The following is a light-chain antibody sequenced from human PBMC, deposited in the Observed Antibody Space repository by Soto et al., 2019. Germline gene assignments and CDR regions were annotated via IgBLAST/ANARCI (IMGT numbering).Light chain of an antibody. Sequence: QSALTQPASVSGSPGQSITISCTGTSSDFGVDDSVSWYQQHPGKAPKLIIYGVTNRPSGVSNRFSGSKSGNTASLAISGLQTEDEADYYCSSFSDWHTLWVFGGGTKLTVL. CDR3: SSFSDWHTLWV. CDR2: GVT. V-gene: IGLV2-14*01. CDR1: SSDFGVDDS. J-gene: IGLJ3*02.